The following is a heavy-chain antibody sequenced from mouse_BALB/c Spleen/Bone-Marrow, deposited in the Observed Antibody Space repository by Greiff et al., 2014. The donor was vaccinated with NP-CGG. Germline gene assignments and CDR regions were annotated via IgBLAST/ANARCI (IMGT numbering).Heavy chain of an antibody. Sequence: VQLQQSGPELVKPGASVKISCKASGYSFTSYYIHWVKQRPGQGLEWIEWIFPGSGNTKYNEKFKGKATLTADTSSSTAYMQLSSLTSEDSAVYFCARGRFTTVVATGAMDYWGQGTSVTVSS. D-gene: IGHD1-1*01. CDR2: IFPGSGNT. CDR1: GYSFTSYY. J-gene: IGHJ4*01. CDR3: ARGRFTTVVATGAMDY. V-gene: IGHV1-66*01.